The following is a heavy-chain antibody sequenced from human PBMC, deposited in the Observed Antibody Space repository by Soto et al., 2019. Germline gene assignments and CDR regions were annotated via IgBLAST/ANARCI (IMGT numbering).Heavy chain of an antibody. V-gene: IGHV5-51*01. Sequence: GESLKISCMASGYRFSSYWIAWVRQRPGKELERMVDFDPDESDVRFNPSFQGQVTLSGDKSITTAYLQWGNLQASDTAVYYCARRMGATQYYFDYWGQGTQVTVSS. D-gene: IGHD1-26*01. CDR1: GYRFSSYW. CDR2: FDPDESDV. CDR3: ARRMGATQYYFDY. J-gene: IGHJ4*02.